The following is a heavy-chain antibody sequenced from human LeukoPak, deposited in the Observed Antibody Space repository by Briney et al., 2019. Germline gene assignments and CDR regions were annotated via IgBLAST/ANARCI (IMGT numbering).Heavy chain of an antibody. D-gene: IGHD6-19*01. CDR2: ISYDGSNK. V-gene: IGHV3-30*03. J-gene: IGHJ4*02. Sequence: GGSLRLSCAASGFTFSSYGMHWVRQAPGKGLEWVAVISYDGSNKYYADSVKGRFTISRDNSKNSLYLQMNSLRAEDTAVYYCARVSSSGWYSLDYWGQGTLVTVSS. CDR1: GFTFSSYG. CDR3: ARVSSSGWYSLDY.